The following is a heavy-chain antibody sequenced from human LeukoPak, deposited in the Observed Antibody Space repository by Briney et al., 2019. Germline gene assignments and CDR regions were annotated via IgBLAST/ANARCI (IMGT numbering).Heavy chain of an antibody. CDR2: IKQDASER. V-gene: IGHV3-7*01. J-gene: IGHJ4*02. CDR1: GFTFSSYW. CDR3: ATPTAGTWHFDY. Sequence: GGSLRLSCAASGFTFSSYWMTWVRQAPGKGLEWVANIKQDASERYYVDSVKGRFTISRDNAKNSLYLQMNSLRAEDTAVYYCATPTAGTWHFDYWGQGTLVTASS. D-gene: IGHD1-1*01.